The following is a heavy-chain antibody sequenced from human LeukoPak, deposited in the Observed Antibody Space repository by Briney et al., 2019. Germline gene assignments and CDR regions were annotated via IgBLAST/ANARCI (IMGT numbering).Heavy chain of an antibody. CDR1: GGSISSYY. V-gene: IGHV4-4*07. D-gene: IGHD6-19*01. CDR2: IYTSGST. J-gene: IGHJ5*02. CDR3: AREMSSGWTGGWFDP. Sequence: SETLSLTCTVSGGSISSYYWSWIRQPAGKGLEWIGRIYTSGSTNYNPSLKSRVTMSVDTSKNQFSLKLSSVAAADTAVYYRAREMSSGWTGGWFDPWGQGTLVTVSS.